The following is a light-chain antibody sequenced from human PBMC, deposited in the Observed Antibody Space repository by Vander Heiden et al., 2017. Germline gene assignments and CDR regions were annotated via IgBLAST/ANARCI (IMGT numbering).Light chain of an antibody. CDR2: DAS. CDR1: QSLSSW. J-gene: IGKJ1*01. Sequence: DIQMTQSPSTLSASVGDRVTITCRASQSLSSWLAWYQQKPGKAPKLLIYDASSLESGVPSRFSGSGSGTEFTLTISSLHPDDFATYYCQQYNSYPWTFGQGTKVEIK. CDR3: QQYNSYPWT. V-gene: IGKV1-5*01.